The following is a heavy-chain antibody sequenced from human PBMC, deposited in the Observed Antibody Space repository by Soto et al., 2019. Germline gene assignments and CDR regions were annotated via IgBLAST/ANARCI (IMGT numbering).Heavy chain of an antibody. J-gene: IGHJ1*01. V-gene: IGHV1-8*01. Sequence: VASVKVSCKASGYTFTSYDINWVRQATGQGLEWMGWMNPNSGNTGYAQKFQGRVTMTRNTSISTAYREMGSPRTGDTAVYYCAPRELQTPWAPFQHWGKGNLVTVSS. CDR1: GYTFTSYD. CDR2: MNPNSGNT. CDR3: APRELQTPWAPFQH. D-gene: IGHD1-26*01.